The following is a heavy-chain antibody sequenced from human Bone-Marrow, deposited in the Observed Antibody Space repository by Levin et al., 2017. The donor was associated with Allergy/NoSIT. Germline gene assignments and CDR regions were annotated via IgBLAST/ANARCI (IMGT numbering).Heavy chain of an antibody. Sequence: ASETLSLTCGISGDTIFASNVAWNWIRQSPSRGLEWLGRTYYRSRWSNDFAVSVKSRITINPDTSKNQFSLQLNSVIPEDTAVYYCVRGQFSAFDIWGQGTVVTVSS. CDR1: GDTIFASNVA. D-gene: IGHD5-24*01. V-gene: IGHV6-1*01. CDR2: TYYRSRWSN. J-gene: IGHJ3*02. CDR3: VRGQFSAFDI.